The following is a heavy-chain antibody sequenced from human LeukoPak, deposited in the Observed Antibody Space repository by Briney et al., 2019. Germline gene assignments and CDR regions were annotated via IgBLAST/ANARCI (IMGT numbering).Heavy chain of an antibody. V-gene: IGHV3-23*01. CDR2: ISGSGGST. D-gene: IGHD1-26*01. CDR3: AKDKSGSYRSDY. Sequence: GGSLRLSCAASGFTFSSYAMSWVRQAPGKGLEWASAISGSGGSTYYADSVKGRFTISRDNSKNTLYLQMNSLRAEDTAVYYCAKDKSGSYRSDYWGQGTLVTVSS. J-gene: IGHJ4*02. CDR1: GFTFSSYA.